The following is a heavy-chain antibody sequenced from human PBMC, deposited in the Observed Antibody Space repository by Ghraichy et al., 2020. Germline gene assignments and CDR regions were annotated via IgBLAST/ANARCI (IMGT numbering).Heavy chain of an antibody. CDR2: ISSSTRYI. D-gene: IGHD6-19*01. Sequence: GGSLRLSCVASGLMFSPTTMNWVRQAPGKGLEWVSSISSSTRYIYYADSVKGRFTISRDNAQNSLYLQMNSLRAEDTAVYYCSRGGGAGTPVLYHMDVWGLGTTVTVS. CDR1: GLMFSPTT. J-gene: IGHJ6*02. V-gene: IGHV3-21*01. CDR3: SRGGGAGTPVLYHMDV.